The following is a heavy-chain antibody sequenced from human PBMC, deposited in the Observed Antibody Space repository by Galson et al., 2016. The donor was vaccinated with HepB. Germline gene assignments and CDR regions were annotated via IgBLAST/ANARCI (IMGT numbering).Heavy chain of an antibody. D-gene: IGHD1-26*01. J-gene: IGHJ6*02. Sequence: SLRLSCAASGFTFSTYWMTWVRQAPGKGLEWVANIKQDGGGKYYVDSVKGRFTISRDNAEKSLYLQMNSLRAEDTAVYYCEKMSESLTYYYGMDVWGQGTTVTVSS. V-gene: IGHV3-7*01. CDR1: GFTFSTYW. CDR3: EKMSESLTYYYGMDV. CDR2: IKQDGGGK.